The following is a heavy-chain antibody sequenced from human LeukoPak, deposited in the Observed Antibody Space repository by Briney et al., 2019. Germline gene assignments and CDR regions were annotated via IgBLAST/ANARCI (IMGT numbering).Heavy chain of an antibody. CDR2: INQVGSDK. Sequence: GGSLRLSCAASGFTFSSFWMTWVRQAPGKGLKWVALINQVGSDKYYVDSVKGRFTISRDNAKTSLYLQMNSLRVEDTAVYFCARKRGSNHFDQWGQGTLVTVSS. CDR3: ARKRGSNHFDQ. D-gene: IGHD4-23*01. V-gene: IGHV3-7*02. J-gene: IGHJ4*02. CDR1: GFTFSSFW.